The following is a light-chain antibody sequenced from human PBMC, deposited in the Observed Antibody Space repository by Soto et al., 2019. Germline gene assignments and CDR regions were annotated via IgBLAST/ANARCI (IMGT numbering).Light chain of an antibody. V-gene: IGKV1-12*01. Sequence: IQMTQSPSSVSASVGDRVTITCRASQAIGYWLAWYQQKPGKAPKLLIYPASNLQSGVPSRFSGSGSGTDFTLTISSLQPEDFAIYYCQQDNSFPLTFGGGTKVEIK. CDR2: PAS. CDR3: QQDNSFPLT. J-gene: IGKJ4*01. CDR1: QAIGYW.